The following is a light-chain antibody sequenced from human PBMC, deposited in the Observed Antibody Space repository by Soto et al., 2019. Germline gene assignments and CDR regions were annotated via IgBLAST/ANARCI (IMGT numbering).Light chain of an antibody. CDR2: DAS. J-gene: IGKJ4*01. V-gene: IGKV3-11*01. CDR3: QQRSNWLT. Sequence: EIVLTQSPATLSLSPGERATLSCRASQSVSSYLAWYQQKPGQAPRLLIYDASNSATGIPARFSGSGSGTDFALTISSLEPEDFAVYYCQQRSNWLTCGGVTKVEIK. CDR1: QSVSSY.